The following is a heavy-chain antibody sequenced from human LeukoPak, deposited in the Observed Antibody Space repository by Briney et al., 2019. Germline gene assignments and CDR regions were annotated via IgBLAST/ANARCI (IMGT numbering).Heavy chain of an antibody. J-gene: IGHJ2*01. CDR1: GFTFSSYW. CDR2: INGNGGGS. D-gene: IGHD1-26*01. CDR3: AKDRTVGASYWYFDL. Sequence: GGSLRLSCAASGFTFSSYWMSWVRQAPAKGLEWVSSINGNGGGSYYIDSVKGRFTISRDSSRNTLFLHMNTLRAEDTAIYYCAKDRTVGASYWYFDLWGRGTLVTVSS. V-gene: IGHV3-23*01.